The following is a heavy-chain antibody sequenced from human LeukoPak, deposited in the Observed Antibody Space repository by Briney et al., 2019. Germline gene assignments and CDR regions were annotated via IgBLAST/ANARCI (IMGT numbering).Heavy chain of an antibody. CDR1: GDSISSSTYY. D-gene: IGHD3-3*01. J-gene: IGHJ5*02. CDR2: IYYSGST. V-gene: IGHV4-39*01. CDR3: ARHSWSGSLNWFDP. Sequence: PSETLSLTCTVSGDSISSSTYYWGWIRQPPGKGLEWIGSIYYSGSTYYNPSLKSRVTISVDTSKNQFSLKLSPVTAADTAVYFCARHSWSGSLNWFDPWGQGTLVTVSS.